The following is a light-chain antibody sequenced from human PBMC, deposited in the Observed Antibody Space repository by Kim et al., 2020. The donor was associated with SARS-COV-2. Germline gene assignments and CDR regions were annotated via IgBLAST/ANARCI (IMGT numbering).Light chain of an antibody. CDR2: LNSDGSH. J-gene: IGLJ3*02. CDR3: QTWGTRLWV. Sequence: QLVLTQSPSASASLGASVKLTCTLSSGHSSNPIAWHQQQAEKGPRYLMTLNSDGSHSKGDGIPDRFSGSSSGAERYLTISGLQSDDEADYYCQTWGTRLWVFRGGTQLTVL. V-gene: IGLV4-69*01. CDR1: SGHSSNP.